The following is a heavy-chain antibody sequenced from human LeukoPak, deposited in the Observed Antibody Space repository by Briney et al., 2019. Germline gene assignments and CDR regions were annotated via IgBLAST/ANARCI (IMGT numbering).Heavy chain of an antibody. V-gene: IGHV1-3*01. CDR3: ARDSPQPNSSSYEEYMDV. D-gene: IGHD6-13*01. CDR1: GYSLSGYY. J-gene: IGHJ6*02. Sequence: GASVKVSCKASGYSLSGYYMHWVRQAPGQRLEWMGWINAGNGNTKYSQKFQGRVTITRDTSASTAYMELSSLRSEDTAVYYCARDSPQPNSSSYEEYMDVWGQGTTVTVSS. CDR2: INAGNGNT.